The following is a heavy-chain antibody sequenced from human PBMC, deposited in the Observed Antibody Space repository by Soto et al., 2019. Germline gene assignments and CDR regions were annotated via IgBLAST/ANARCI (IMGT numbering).Heavy chain of an antibody. Sequence: PSETLSLTCTVSGGSISSPNFYWSWFRQAPGKGLEWVSSISSSSSYIYYADSVKGRFTISRDNAKNSLYLQMNGLRAEDTAVYYCARILIIGTTRGSYFDYWGQGTLVTVSS. CDR2: ISSSSSYI. CDR3: ARILIIGTTRGSYFDY. J-gene: IGHJ4*02. V-gene: IGHV3-21*01. D-gene: IGHD1-20*01. CDR1: GGSISSPN.